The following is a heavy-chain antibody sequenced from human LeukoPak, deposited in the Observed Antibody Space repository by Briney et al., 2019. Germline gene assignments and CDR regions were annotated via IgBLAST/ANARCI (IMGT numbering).Heavy chain of an antibody. CDR2: YRERGGGGENT. J-gene: IGHJ4*02. Sequence: PGGPLRLFCGVCGVILCNYAMSGLRQARGKGLEWVASYRERGGGGENTYSADSVKGRFTISRDNSKNTLYLQMNSLRPEDTAVYYCVKRFRPADSSSWYLHFDHWGQGTLVIVSS. CDR3: VKRFRPADSSSWYLHFDH. CDR1: GVILCNYA. D-gene: IGHD6-13*01. V-gene: IGHV3-23*01.